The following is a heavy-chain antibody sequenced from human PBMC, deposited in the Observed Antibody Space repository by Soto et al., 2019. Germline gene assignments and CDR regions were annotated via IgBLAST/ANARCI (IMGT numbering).Heavy chain of an antibody. Sequence: GGSLRLSCAASEFTFSSYGMHWVRQAPGKGLEWVAVIWYDGSNKYYADSVKGRFTISRDNSKNTLYLQMNSLRAEDTAVYYCARDAKPRIQLYGMDVWGQGTTVTVSS. CDR3: ARDAKPRIQLYGMDV. CDR1: EFTFSSYG. V-gene: IGHV3-33*01. CDR2: IWYDGSNK. J-gene: IGHJ6*02. D-gene: IGHD5-18*01.